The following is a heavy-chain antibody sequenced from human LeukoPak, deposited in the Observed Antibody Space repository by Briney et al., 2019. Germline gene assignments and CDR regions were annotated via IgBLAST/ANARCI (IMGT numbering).Heavy chain of an antibody. J-gene: IGHJ4*02. CDR2: INHSGST. CDR3: ARSFGYYGSGSTFDY. Sequence: PSETLSLTCAVYGGSFSGYYWSWIRQPPGEGLEWIGEINHSGSTNYNPSLKSRVTISVDTSKNQFSLKLSSVTAADTAVYYCARSFGYYGSGSTFDYWGQGTLVTVSS. CDR1: GGSFSGYY. V-gene: IGHV4-34*01. D-gene: IGHD3-10*01.